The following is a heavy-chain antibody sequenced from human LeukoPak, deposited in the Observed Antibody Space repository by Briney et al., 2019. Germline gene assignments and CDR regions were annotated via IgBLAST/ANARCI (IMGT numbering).Heavy chain of an antibody. CDR1: GFTFSRYW. D-gene: IGHD3-9*01. CDR3: ARSGLRYFDCPDY. J-gene: IGHJ4*02. V-gene: IGHV3-7*05. Sequence: PGGSLRLSCAASGFTFSRYWMSWVRQAPGKGLEWVATIKQGGSEKYYVDSVKGRFTISGDNAKNSLSLQMNSLRAEDTAVYYCARSGLRYFDCPDYWGQGALVTVSS. CDR2: IKQGGSEK.